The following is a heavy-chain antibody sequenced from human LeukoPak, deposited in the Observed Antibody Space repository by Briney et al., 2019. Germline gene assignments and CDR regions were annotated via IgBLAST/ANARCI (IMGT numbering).Heavy chain of an antibody. V-gene: IGHV4-4*07. CDR1: GGSISSYY. D-gene: IGHD3-16*02. Sequence: PSETLSLTCTVSGGSISSYYWSWIRQPAGKGLEWIGRIYTSGSTNYNPSLKSRVTMSVDTSKNQFSLKLSSVTAADTAVYYCARVSEWGLRLGELSPLDYWGQGTLVTVSS. CDR3: ARVSEWGLRLGELSPLDY. CDR2: IYTSGST. J-gene: IGHJ4*02.